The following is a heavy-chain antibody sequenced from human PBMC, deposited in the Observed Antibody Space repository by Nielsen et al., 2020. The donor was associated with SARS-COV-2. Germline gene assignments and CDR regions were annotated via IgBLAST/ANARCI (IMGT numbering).Heavy chain of an antibody. CDR3: AKDRYPYYSSSWYPGWVNWFDP. D-gene: IGHD6-13*01. V-gene: IGHV4-34*01. Sequence: GSLRLSCAVYGGSFSGYYWSWIRQPPGKGLEWIGEINHSGSTNYNPSLKSRVTISVDTSKNQFSLKLSSVTAADTAVYYCAKDRYPYYSSSWYPGWVNWFDPWGQGTLVTVSS. CDR1: GGSFSGYY. CDR2: INHSGST. J-gene: IGHJ5*02.